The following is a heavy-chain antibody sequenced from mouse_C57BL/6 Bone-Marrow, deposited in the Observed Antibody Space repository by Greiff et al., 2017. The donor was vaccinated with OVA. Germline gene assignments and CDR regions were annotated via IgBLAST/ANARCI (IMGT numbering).Heavy chain of an antibody. V-gene: IGHV5-17*01. J-gene: IGHJ4*01. CDR2: ISSGSSTI. CDR3: ARRPLLSHAMDY. D-gene: IGHD2-10*01. CDR1: GFTFSDYG. Sequence: EVQLVESGGGLVKPGGSLKLSCAVSGFTFSDYGMHWVRQAPEKGLEWVAYISSGSSTIYYADTVKGRFTISRDNAKNTLFLQMTSLRSEDTAMYYCARRPLLSHAMDYWGQGTSVTVSS.